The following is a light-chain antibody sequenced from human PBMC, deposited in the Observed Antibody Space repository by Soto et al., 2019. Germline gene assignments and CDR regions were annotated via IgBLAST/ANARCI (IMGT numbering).Light chain of an antibody. CDR2: GAS. V-gene: IGKV3-15*01. J-gene: IGKJ1*01. CDR1: QSVSSN. CDR3: QQYNNWPPWT. Sequence: EIVMTQSPATLSVSPGERAILSCRASQSVSSNLAWYQQKPGRAPRLLIYGASTRATGIPARFSGSGSGTEFTLTISSLQSEDFAVYYCQQYNNWPPWTSGQGTKVEIK.